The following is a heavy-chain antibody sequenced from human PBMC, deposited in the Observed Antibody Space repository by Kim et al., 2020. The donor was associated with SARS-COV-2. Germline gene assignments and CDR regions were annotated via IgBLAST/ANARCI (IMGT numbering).Heavy chain of an antibody. CDR1: GYSFTSYW. J-gene: IGHJ5*02. V-gene: IGHV5-51*01. D-gene: IGHD3-3*01. CDR2: IYPGDSDT. Sequence: GESLKISCKGSGYSFTSYWIGWVRQMPGKGLEWMGIIYPGDSDTRYSPSFQGQVTISADKSISTAYLQWSSLKASDTAMYYCARGVRITIFGVAATNNWFDPWGQGTLVTVSS. CDR3: ARGVRITIFGVAATNNWFDP.